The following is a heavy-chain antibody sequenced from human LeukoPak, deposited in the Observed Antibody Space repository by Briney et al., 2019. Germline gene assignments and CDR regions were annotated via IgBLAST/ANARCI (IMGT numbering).Heavy chain of an antibody. Sequence: GGYLRLSCAASGFTFSSYGMHWVRQAPGKGLEWGAFIRYGGSNKYYADSVKGRFTISRDNSKNTLYLQMKSLRAEDAAVYYCAKSHGRGVDAFDIWGQGTMVTVSS. CDR1: GFTFSSYG. J-gene: IGHJ3*02. CDR2: IRYGGSNK. V-gene: IGHV3-30*02. CDR3: AKSHGRGVDAFDI. D-gene: IGHD3-10*01.